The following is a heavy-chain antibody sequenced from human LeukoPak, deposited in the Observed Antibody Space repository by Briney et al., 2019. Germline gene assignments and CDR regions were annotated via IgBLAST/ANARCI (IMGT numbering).Heavy chain of an antibody. D-gene: IGHD6-19*01. V-gene: IGHV3-23*01. CDR2: ISGGGGAT. J-gene: IGHJ4*02. Sequence: GGSLRLSCAASGFTFGNYAMSWVRQAPGKGLEWVSGISGGGGATNYADSVEGRFTISRDNSKNTLYLQMNSLRAEDTAVYYCAREPTYSSGWYLDYWGQGTLVTVSS. CDR3: AREPTYSSGWYLDY. CDR1: GFTFGNYA.